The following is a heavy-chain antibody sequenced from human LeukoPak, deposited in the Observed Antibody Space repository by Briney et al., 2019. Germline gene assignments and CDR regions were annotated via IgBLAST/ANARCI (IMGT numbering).Heavy chain of an antibody. Sequence: GGSLRLSCAASGFTFSSYSMTWVRQAPGKGLEWVSAISGSGGSTYYADSVKGRFTISRDNSKNTLYLQMNSLRAEDTAVYYCAKATYYDFWSGYSSDYWGQGTLVTVSS. CDR2: ISGSGGST. D-gene: IGHD3-3*01. CDR1: GFTFSSYS. J-gene: IGHJ4*02. CDR3: AKATYYDFWSGYSSDY. V-gene: IGHV3-23*01.